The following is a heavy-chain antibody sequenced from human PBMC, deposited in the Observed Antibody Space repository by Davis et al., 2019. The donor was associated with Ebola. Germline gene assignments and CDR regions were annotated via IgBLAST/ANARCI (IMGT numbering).Heavy chain of an antibody. CDR1: GYTFKNYA. V-gene: IGHV1-18*01. Sequence: AASVKVSCKASGYTFKNYAISWVRQAPGQGLEWVGWISVYNGNTNYGKKFQGRVTMTTDTSTGTAYMELRSLRSDDTAVYFCARTSIVGTTTTASDIWGQGTMVTVSS. D-gene: IGHD1-26*01. CDR2: ISVYNGNT. CDR3: ARTSIVGTTTTASDI. J-gene: IGHJ3*02.